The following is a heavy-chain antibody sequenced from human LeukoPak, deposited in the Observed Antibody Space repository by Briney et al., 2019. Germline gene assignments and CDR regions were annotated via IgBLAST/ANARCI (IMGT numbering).Heavy chain of an antibody. CDR2: IIPIFGTA. J-gene: IGHJ4*02. V-gene: IGHV1-69*06. CDR3: ARSAAAGTRPYFDY. CDR1: GGTFSSYA. D-gene: IGHD6-13*01. Sequence: SVKVSCKASGGTFSSYAISWVRQAPGQGLEWMGGIIPIFGTANYAQKFQGRVTITADKSTSTAYMELSSLRSEDTAVYYCARSAAAGTRPYFDYWGQGTLVTVSS.